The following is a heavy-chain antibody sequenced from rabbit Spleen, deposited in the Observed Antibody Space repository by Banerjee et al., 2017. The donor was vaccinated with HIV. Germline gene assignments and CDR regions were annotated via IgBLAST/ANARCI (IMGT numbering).Heavy chain of an antibody. D-gene: IGHD8-1*01. V-gene: IGHV1S45*01. CDR2: IDIGSSGFT. CDR3: ARDTGSSFSSYGMDL. J-gene: IGHJ6*01. Sequence: QEQLEESAGGLVQPGASLTLTCTASGVSFSSSSYMCWVRQAPGKGLEWIACIDIGSSGFTYFATWAKGRFTCSKTSSTTVTLQMTRLTAADTATYFCARDTGSSFSSYGMDLWGPGTLVTVS. CDR1: GVSFSSSSY.